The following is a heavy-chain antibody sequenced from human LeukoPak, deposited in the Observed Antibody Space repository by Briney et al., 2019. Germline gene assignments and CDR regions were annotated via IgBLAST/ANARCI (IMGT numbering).Heavy chain of an antibody. V-gene: IGHV3-30*04. J-gene: IGHJ4*02. CDR1: GFTFNIYA. CDR2: ISYHGNNK. D-gene: IGHD6-13*01. CDR3: AKDRAATGVFDY. Sequence: GGSLRLSCSASGFTFNIYAIHWVRQAPGKGLEWVAVISYHGNNKYYADSVQGRFTISRDNSKNTVYLQMNSLRAEDTALYYCAKDRAATGVFDYWGQGTLVTVSS.